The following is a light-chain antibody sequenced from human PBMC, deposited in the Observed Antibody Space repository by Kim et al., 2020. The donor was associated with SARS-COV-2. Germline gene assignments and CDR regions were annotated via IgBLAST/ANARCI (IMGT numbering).Light chain of an antibody. Sequence: SSELTQDPAVSVALGQTVRIPCQGDSLRTYYASWYQQKPGQAPILVMYNKNNRPSGIPDRFSGSSSGNTATLTITGAQAEDEADYYCNSRDSSGNHYVFGPGTKVTVL. V-gene: IGLV3-19*01. CDR2: NKN. CDR3: NSRDSSGNHYV. CDR1: SLRTYY. J-gene: IGLJ1*01.